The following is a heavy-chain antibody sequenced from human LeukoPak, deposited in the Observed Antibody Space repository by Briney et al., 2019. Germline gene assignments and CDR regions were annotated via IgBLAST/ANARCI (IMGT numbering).Heavy chain of an antibody. D-gene: IGHD3-22*01. J-gene: IGHJ4*02. CDR3: ARGASLYESRCYYFHY. Sequence: SVQVSCQGSRGTFSSYTISWVRQAPGQEVAWMGRIIPILGIANYAQKFQSRVTITADKPTSTAYMELNSLRTEDTGVHYWARGASLYESRCYYFHYGGRGTLVTVSS. CDR1: RGTFSSYT. V-gene: IGHV1-69*02. CDR2: IIPILGIA.